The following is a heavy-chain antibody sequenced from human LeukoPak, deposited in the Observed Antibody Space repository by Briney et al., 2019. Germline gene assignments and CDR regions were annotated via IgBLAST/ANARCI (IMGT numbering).Heavy chain of an antibody. D-gene: IGHD3-10*01. CDR1: GFTFRNAW. V-gene: IGHV3-15*01. J-gene: IGHJ5*02. CDR3: TRSSDGSGIDWFDP. CDR2: IKSKTDGGTT. Sequence: SGGSLRPSCAASGFTFRNAWMSWVRQAPGKGLEWVGRIKSKTDGGTTDYAAPVKGRFTISRDDSKNTLYLQMNSLKTEDTAVYYCTRSSDGSGIDWFDPWGQGTLVTVSS.